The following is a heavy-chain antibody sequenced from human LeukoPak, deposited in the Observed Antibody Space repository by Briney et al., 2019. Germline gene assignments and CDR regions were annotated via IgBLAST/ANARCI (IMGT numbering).Heavy chain of an antibody. CDR3: ARGASSGSGSYSSHYYYYYYMDV. CDR1: GGSIRSHY. J-gene: IGHJ6*03. V-gene: IGHV4-59*11. D-gene: IGHD3-10*01. Sequence: SETLSLTCTVSGGSIRSHYWSWIRQPPRKGLEWIGYIYYSGSTNYNPSLKSRVTISVDTSKNQFSLKLSSVTAADTAVYYCARGASSGSGSYSSHYYYYYYMDVWGKGTTVTVSS. CDR2: IYYSGST.